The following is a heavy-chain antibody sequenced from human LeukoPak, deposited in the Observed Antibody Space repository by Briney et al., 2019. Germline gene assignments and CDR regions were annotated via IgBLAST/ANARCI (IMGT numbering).Heavy chain of an antibody. J-gene: IGHJ4*02. D-gene: IGHD3-3*01. CDR1: GYTFTGYY. V-gene: IGHV1-2*02. CDR3: ASTERFLEWLFSY. CDR2: INPNSGGT. Sequence: ASVKVSCKASGYTFTGYYMHWVRQAPGQGLEWMGWINPNSGGTNYAQKFQGRVTMTRDTSISTAYMELSRLRSDDTAVYCCASTERFLEWLFSYWGQGTLVTVSS.